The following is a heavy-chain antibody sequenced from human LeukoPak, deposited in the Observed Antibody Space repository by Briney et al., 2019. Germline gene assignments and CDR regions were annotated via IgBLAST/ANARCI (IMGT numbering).Heavy chain of an antibody. V-gene: IGHV6-1*01. CDR1: GDSVSSDSVA. Sequence: SQTLSLTCVISGDSVSSDSVAWNWIRQSPSRGLEWLGRTYYRSKWYNDYAASVRSRITINPDTSKNQFSLQLNSLTPEDTAVYYCARGLLYFDLWGRGTLVTVSS. CDR2: TYYRSKWYN. J-gene: IGHJ2*01. CDR3: ARGLLYFDL.